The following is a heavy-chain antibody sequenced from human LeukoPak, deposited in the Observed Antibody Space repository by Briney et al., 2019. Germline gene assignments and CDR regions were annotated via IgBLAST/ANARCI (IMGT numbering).Heavy chain of an antibody. CDR3: ARVRRGATNY. CDR2: IHTSGST. D-gene: IGHD1-26*01. Sequence: SETLSLTCTVSGGSISSGSYYWSWIRQPAGKGLEWIGRIHTSGSTNYNPSLKSRVTISVDTSKNQFSLKLSSVTAADTAVYYCARVRRGATNYWGQGTLVTVSS. CDR1: GGSISSGSYY. J-gene: IGHJ4*02. V-gene: IGHV4-61*02.